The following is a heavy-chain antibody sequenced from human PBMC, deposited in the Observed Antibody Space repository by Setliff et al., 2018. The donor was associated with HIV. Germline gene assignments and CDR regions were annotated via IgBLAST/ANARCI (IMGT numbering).Heavy chain of an antibody. J-gene: IGHJ3*01. D-gene: IGHD1-1*01. CDR3: ARDHVVNGFDV. CDR1: ELTFSNYA. Sequence: PGGSLRLSCAASELTFSNYAMTWVRQAPGKGLEWVSSLSGSSTTYYAESVKGRFAISRDNARNSLYLQVNSLRVEDTAVYFCARDHVVNGFDVWGQGTMVTVSS. CDR2: LSGSSTT. V-gene: IGHV3-48*01.